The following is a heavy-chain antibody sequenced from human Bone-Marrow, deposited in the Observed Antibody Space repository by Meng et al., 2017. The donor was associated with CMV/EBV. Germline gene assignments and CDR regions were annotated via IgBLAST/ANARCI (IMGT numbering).Heavy chain of an antibody. CDR1: GFTFSSYG. J-gene: IGHJ4*02. CDR3: AKDGGTYYDFWSGYYKG. D-gene: IGHD3-3*01. V-gene: IGHV3-30*02. CDR2: IRYDGRNK. Sequence: GESLKISCAASGFTFSSYGMHWVRQAPGKGLEWVAFIRYDGRNKYYADSVKGRFTISRDNSKNTLYLQMNSLRAEDTAVYYCAKDGGTYYDFWSGYYKGWGQGTLVTVSS.